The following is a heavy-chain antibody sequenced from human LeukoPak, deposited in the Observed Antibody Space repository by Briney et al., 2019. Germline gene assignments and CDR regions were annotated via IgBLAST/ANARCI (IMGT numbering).Heavy chain of an antibody. CDR3: AKDSEYSNSWYSKFDY. CDR2: ISGSGGST. V-gene: IGHV3-23*01. J-gene: IGHJ4*02. D-gene: IGHD6-13*01. CDR1: GFTFSSYA. Sequence: PGGSLRLSCAASGFTFSSYAMSWVRQAPGKGLEWASAISGSGGSTYYADSVKGRFTISRDNSKNTLYLQMNSLRAEDTAVYYCAKDSEYSNSWYSKFDYWGQGTLVTVSS.